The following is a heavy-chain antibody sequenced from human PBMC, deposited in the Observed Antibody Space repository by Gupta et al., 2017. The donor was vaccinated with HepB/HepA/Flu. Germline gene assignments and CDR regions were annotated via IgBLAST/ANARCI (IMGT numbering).Heavy chain of an antibody. J-gene: IGHJ4*02. Sequence: EVQLVESGGGLVKPGGSLRLSCAASGFPFSNAWMSWVRQAPGKGLEWVGRIKSKTDGGTTDYAAPVKGRFTISRDDSKNTLYLQMNSLKTEDTAVYYCTTRIVGATTLDYWGQGTLVTVSS. CDR1: GFPFSNAW. CDR3: TTRIVGATTLDY. V-gene: IGHV3-15*01. CDR2: IKSKTDGGTT. D-gene: IGHD1-26*01.